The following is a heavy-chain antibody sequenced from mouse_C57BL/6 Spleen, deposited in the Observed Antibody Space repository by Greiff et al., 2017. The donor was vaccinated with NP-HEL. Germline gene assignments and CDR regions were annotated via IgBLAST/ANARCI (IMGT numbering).Heavy chain of an antibody. D-gene: IGHD2-2*01. Sequence: VQLKESGPGLVAPSQSLSITCTVSGFSLTSYAISWVRQPPGKGLEWLGVIWTGGGTNYNSALKSRLSISKDNSKSQVFLKMNSLQTDDTARYYCARNYGYDALYYFDYWGQGTTLTVSS. CDR1: GFSLTSYA. V-gene: IGHV2-9-1*01. J-gene: IGHJ2*01. CDR2: IWTGGGT. CDR3: ARNYGYDALYYFDY.